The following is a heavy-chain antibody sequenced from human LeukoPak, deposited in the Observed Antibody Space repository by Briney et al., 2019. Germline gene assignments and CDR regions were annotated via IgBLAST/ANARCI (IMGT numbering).Heavy chain of an antibody. D-gene: IGHD3-9*01. V-gene: IGHV3-33*01. CDR3: ARDTYDILTGYSISPFDY. Sequence: QTGGSLRLSCAASGFTFSSYGMHWVRQAPGKGLEWVAVIWYDGSSKYYVDSVRGRFTISRDNSKNTQYLQMNSLRAEDTAVYYCARDTYDILTGYSISPFDYWGQGTLVTVSS. CDR2: IWYDGSSK. CDR1: GFTFSSYG. J-gene: IGHJ4*02.